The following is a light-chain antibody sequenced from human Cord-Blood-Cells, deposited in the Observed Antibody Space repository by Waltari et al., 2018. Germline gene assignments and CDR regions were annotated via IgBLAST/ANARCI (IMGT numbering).Light chain of an antibody. CDR1: QSVSSN. Sequence: EIVMTQSPAPLSVSPGERATLSCRASQSVSSNLAWYQQKPGQAPRLHIYGAPTRATGIPARCSGSGSGTEFTLTISSLQSEDFAVYYCQQYNNWPPWTFGQGTKVEIK. J-gene: IGKJ1*01. CDR3: QQYNNWPPWT. CDR2: GAP. V-gene: IGKV3-15*01.